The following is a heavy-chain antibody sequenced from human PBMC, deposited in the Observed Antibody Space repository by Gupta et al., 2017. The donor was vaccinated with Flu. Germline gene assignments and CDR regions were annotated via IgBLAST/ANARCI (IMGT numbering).Heavy chain of an antibody. CDR3: VRDITRAGAIYYFDY. CDR1: GFSFSNYW. D-gene: IGHD1-26*01. J-gene: IGHJ4*02. Sequence: EVQLVESGGGLVHPGGSLRLSCGASGFSFSNYWMSWVRQAPGKGLEGVANINRDGGEKFYVDSGEGRLTVSRDNAKNSLYMQMNSLRAEDTAVYYCVRDITRAGAIYYFDYGGQGTLVTVSS. CDR2: INRDGGEK. V-gene: IGHV3-7*01.